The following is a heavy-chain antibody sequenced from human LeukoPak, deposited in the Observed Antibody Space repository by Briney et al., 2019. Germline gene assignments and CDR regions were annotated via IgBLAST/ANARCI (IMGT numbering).Heavy chain of an antibody. Sequence: PGGSLRLSCAASGFTFSSYAMHWVRQAPGKGLEYVSAISSNGGSTYYANSVKGRFTISRDNSKNTLYLQMGSLRAEDMAVYYCAREGHDSSGYYSFDYWGQGTLVTVSS. CDR2: ISSNGGST. D-gene: IGHD3-22*01. CDR3: AREGHDSSGYYSFDY. CDR1: GFTFSSYA. J-gene: IGHJ4*02. V-gene: IGHV3-64*01.